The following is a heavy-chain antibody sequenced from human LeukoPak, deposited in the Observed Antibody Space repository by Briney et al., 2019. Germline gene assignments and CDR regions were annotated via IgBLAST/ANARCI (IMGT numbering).Heavy chain of an antibody. CDR3: ARDSTAMVNYYGSGSYYHDY. J-gene: IGHJ4*02. D-gene: IGHD3-10*01. CDR1: GYTFTSYG. V-gene: IGHV1-2*02. Sequence: ASVKVSCKASGYTFTSYGISWVRRAPGQGLEWMGWINPNSGGTNYAQKFQGRVTMTRDTSISTAYMELSRLRSDDTAVYYCARDSTAMVNYYGSGSYYHDYWGQGTLVTVSS. CDR2: INPNSGGT.